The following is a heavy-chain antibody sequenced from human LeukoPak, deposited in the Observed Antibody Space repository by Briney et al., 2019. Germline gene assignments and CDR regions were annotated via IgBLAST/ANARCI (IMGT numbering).Heavy chain of an antibody. CDR1: GFTFSSYG. V-gene: IGHV3-30*02. J-gene: IGHJ4*02. CDR2: IRYDGSNK. D-gene: IGHD6-19*01. CDR3: ARVRSSGWSYFDY. Sequence: GGSLRLSCAASGFTFSSYGMHWVRQAPGKGLEWVAFIRYDGSNKYYADSVKGRFTISRDNSKNTLYLQMNSLRAEDTAVYYCARVRSSGWSYFDYWGQGTLVTVSS.